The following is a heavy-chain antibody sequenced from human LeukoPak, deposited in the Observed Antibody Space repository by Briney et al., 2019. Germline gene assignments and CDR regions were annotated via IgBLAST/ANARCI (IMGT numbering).Heavy chain of an antibody. Sequence: SETLSLTCTVSGGSISSGGYYWSWIRQHPGKGLEWIGYIYYSGSTYYNSSLKSRVTISVDTSKNQFSLKLSSVTAADTAVYYCARAEGSGSYWPDYWGQGTLVTVSS. CDR1: GGSISSGGYY. V-gene: IGHV4-31*03. J-gene: IGHJ4*02. D-gene: IGHD3-10*01. CDR2: IYYSGST. CDR3: ARAEGSGSYWPDY.